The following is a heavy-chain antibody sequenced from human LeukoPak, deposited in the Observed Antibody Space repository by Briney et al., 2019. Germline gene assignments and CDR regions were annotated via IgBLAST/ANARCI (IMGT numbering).Heavy chain of an antibody. CDR3: ARGYDGYGDYDYYYYGMDV. J-gene: IGHJ6*02. Sequence: ASVKVSCKASGYTFSDYYIHWVRQAPGQGLEWMGWMNPNSGNTGYAQKFQGRVTMTRNTSISTAYMELSSLRSEDTAVYYCARGYDGYGDYDYYYYGMDVWGQGTTVTVSS. D-gene: IGHD4-17*01. CDR2: MNPNSGNT. V-gene: IGHV1-8*02. CDR1: GYTFSDYY.